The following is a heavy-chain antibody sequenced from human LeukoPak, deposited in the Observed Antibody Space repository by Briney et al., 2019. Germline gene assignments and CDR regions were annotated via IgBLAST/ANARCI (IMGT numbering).Heavy chain of an antibody. D-gene: IGHD3-16*01. CDR2: ISSSSSTI. V-gene: IGHV3-48*04. J-gene: IGHJ4*02. Sequence: GGSLRLSCAASGFTFSSYSMNWVRQAPGKGLEWVSYISSSSSTIYYADSVKGRFTISRDNAKNSLYLQMNSLRAEDTAVYYCAKASGGGVRRSIDYWGQGTLVTVSS. CDR1: GFTFSSYS. CDR3: AKASGGGVRRSIDY.